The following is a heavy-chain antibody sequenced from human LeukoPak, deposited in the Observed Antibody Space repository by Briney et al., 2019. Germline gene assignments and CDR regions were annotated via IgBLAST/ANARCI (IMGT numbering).Heavy chain of an antibody. D-gene: IGHD3-3*01. CDR3: RAQRSGFPHVDH. V-gene: IGHV3-30*02. CDR2: IRYDGSNK. Sequence: PGGSLRLSCAASGFTFSSYGMHWVRQAPGKGLEGVAFIRYDGSNKYYADSVKGRFTISRDNSKNTVYLQMNSLTAGDSALYYCRAQRSGFPHVDHWGQGTHVTVSS. J-gene: IGHJ4*02. CDR1: GFTFSSYG.